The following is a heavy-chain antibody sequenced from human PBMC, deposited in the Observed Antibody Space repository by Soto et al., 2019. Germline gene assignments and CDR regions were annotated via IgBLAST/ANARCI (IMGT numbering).Heavy chain of an antibody. CDR2: INPNSGGT. CDR3: ARRGDDYGDPGGGWFDP. CDR1: GYTFTGYY. J-gene: IGHJ5*02. D-gene: IGHD4-17*01. V-gene: IGHV1-2*04. Sequence: QVQLVQSGAEVKKPGASVKVSCKASGYTFTGYYMHWVRQAPGQGLEWMGWINPNSGGTNYAQKFQGWVTMTRDTSISTAYMELSRLRSDDTAVYYCARRGDDYGDPGGGWFDPWGQGTLVTVSS.